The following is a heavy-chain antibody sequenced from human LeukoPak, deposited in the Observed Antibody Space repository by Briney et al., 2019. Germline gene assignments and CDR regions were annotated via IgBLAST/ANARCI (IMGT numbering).Heavy chain of an antibody. CDR3: AFGFKGQPGTTAFDH. D-gene: IGHD1-7*01. V-gene: IGHV3-9*01. CDR1: GFTFRDYA. J-gene: IGHJ4*02. CDR2: ISWNGGNI. Sequence: GRSLRLSCAASGFTFRDYAMHWVRLPPGKGLEWVSGISWNGGNIDYADSVKGRFTISRDNAKNSLYLQMNSLRAQDTALYYCAFGFKGQPGTTAFDHWGQGTLVTVSS.